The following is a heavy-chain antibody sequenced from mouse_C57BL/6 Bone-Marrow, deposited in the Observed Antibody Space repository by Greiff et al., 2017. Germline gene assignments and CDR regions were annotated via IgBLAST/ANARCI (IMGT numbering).Heavy chain of an antibody. J-gene: IGHJ3*01. CDR3: ARDYGNYGFAY. CDR2: ISDGGSYT. D-gene: IGHD2-1*01. V-gene: IGHV5-4*01. Sequence: EVMLVESGGGLVKPGGSLKLSCAASGFTFSSYAMSWVRQTPEKRLEWVATISDGGSYTYYPDNVKGRFTISRDKAKTTLYLQMSHLKSEDTAMYYCARDYGNYGFAYWVQGTLVTVSA. CDR1: GFTFSSYA.